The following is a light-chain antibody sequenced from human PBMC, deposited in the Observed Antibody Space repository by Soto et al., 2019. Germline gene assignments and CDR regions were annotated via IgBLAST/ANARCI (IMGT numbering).Light chain of an antibody. CDR2: DVN. Sequence: QSVLTQPPSVSGSPGQSVAISCTGTSSDVGAYNYVFWYQHHPGKAPKLIIFDVNKRPSGVPDRFSGSKSGNTASLTISGLQPDDEADYYCVSYTARSSYVFGTGTKVTVL. V-gene: IGLV2-11*01. J-gene: IGLJ1*01. CDR1: SSDVGAYNY. CDR3: VSYTARSSYV.